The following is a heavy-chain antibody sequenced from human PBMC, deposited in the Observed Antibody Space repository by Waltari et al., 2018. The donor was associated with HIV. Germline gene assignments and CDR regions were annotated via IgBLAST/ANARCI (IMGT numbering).Heavy chain of an antibody. Sequence: QVQLVQSGAEVKKPGASVKVSCKASGYTFTSYDLNWVRQATGQGLEWRGWMNPNSGNTGYPQKFQGRVTMTRNTSMSTAYMELSSLRSEDTAVYYCARGRVQVRGAMYYFDYWGQGTLVTVSS. CDR1: GYTFTSYD. CDR2: MNPNSGNT. J-gene: IGHJ4*02. D-gene: IGHD3-10*01. CDR3: ARGRVQVRGAMYYFDY. V-gene: IGHV1-8*01.